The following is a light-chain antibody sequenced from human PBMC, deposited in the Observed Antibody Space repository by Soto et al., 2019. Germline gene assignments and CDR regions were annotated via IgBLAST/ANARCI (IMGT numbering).Light chain of an antibody. J-gene: IGKJ1*01. V-gene: IGKV4-1*01. CDR1: QSVLYSANNKNY. CDR3: QQYYTTPWT. CDR2: WAS. Sequence: DIVMTQSPDSLAVSLGERATINCQSSQSVLYSANNKNYLAWYQQKPGQPPKALIYWASTRESGVPDRFSGSGSGTDFTLNISSLQAEDVAVYYCQQYYTTPWTFGQGTKVEIK.